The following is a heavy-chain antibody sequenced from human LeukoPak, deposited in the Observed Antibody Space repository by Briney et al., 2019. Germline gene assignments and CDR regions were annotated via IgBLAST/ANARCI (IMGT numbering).Heavy chain of an antibody. V-gene: IGHV3-30*03. D-gene: IGHD1-26*01. Sequence: GRSLRLSCAASGFTFSSYGMHWVRQAPGKGLEWVAVISYDGSNKYYADSVKGRFTISRDNSKNTLYLQMNSLRAEDTAVYYCARIRYSGSYYYDYWGQGTLVTVSS. CDR1: GFTFSSYG. J-gene: IGHJ4*02. CDR3: ARIRYSGSYYYDY. CDR2: ISYDGSNK.